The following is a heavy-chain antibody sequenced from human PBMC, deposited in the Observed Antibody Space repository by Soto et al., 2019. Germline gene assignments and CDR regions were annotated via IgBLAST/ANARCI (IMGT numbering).Heavy chain of an antibody. J-gene: IGHJ4*02. V-gene: IGHV3-9*01. CDR3: AKDRGLVLSFYFDY. Sequence: EVQLVESGEGLVQPGRSLRLSCAASGFTFDDYAMHWVRQAPGKGLEWVSGISWNSGSIGYADSVKGRFTISRDNAKNSLYLQMNSLRAEDTALYYCAKDRGLVLSFYFDYWGRGTLVTVSS. D-gene: IGHD6-19*01. CDR2: ISWNSGSI. CDR1: GFTFDDYA.